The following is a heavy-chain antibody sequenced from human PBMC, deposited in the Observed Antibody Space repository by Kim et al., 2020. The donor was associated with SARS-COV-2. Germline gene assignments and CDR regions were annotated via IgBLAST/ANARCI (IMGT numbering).Heavy chain of an antibody. Sequence: ASVKVSCKASGYTFTSYGISWVRQAPGQGLEWMGWISAYNGNTNYAQKLQGRVTMTTDTSTSTAYMELRSLRSDDTAVYYCARDAPDPPLYYDFWSGYYSEVGKNWFDPWGQGTLVTVSS. D-gene: IGHD3-3*01. CDR2: ISAYNGNT. CDR3: ARDAPDPPLYYDFWSGYYSEVGKNWFDP. CDR1: GYTFTSYG. V-gene: IGHV1-18*01. J-gene: IGHJ5*02.